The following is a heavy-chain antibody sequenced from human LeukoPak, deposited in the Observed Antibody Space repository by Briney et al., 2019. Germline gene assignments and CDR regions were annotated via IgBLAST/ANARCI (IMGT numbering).Heavy chain of an antibody. CDR1: GGSISSSSYY. Sequence: SETLSLTCTVSGGSISSSSYYWGWIRQPPGKGLEWIGSIYYSGSTYYNPSLKSRVTISVDTSKNQFSLKLSSVTAADMAVYYCARVTGPWFDPWGQGTLVTVSS. V-gene: IGHV4-39*01. D-gene: IGHD5-18*01. CDR2: IYYSGST. CDR3: ARVTGPWFDP. J-gene: IGHJ5*02.